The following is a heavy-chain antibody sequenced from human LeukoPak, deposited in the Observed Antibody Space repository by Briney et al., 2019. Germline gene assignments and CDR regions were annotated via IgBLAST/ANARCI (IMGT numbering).Heavy chain of an antibody. Sequence: GGSLRLSCAATGFTFSDYYMSRIRQAPGKGLEWVSYISSSGSTIYYADSVKGRFTISRDNAKNSLYLQMNSLRAEDTAVYYCYSSGWSSFDYWGQGTLVTVSS. CDR1: GFTFSDYY. D-gene: IGHD6-19*01. V-gene: IGHV3-11*01. CDR3: YSSGWSSFDY. J-gene: IGHJ4*02. CDR2: ISSSGSTI.